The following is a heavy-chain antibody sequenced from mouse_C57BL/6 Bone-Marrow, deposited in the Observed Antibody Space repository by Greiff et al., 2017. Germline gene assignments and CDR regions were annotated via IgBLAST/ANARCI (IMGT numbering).Heavy chain of an antibody. V-gene: IGHV1-59*01. Sequence: VQLQQPGAELVRPGTSVKLSCKASGYTFTSYWMHWVKQRPGQGLEWIGVIDPSDSYTNYNQKFKGKATLTVDTSSSTAYMQVSSLTSEDSAVYYCARGLHGVYYAMDYWGQGTSVTVSS. D-gene: IGHD2-13*01. CDR2: IDPSDSYT. CDR3: ARGLHGVYYAMDY. CDR1: GYTFTSYW. J-gene: IGHJ4*01.